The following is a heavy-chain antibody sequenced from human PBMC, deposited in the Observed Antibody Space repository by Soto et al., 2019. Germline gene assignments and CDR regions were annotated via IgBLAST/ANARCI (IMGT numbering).Heavy chain of an antibody. CDR1: GFSFFSSA. CDR3: ARSRDSDAWYSLDY. V-gene: IGHV3-23*01. D-gene: IGHD6-19*01. J-gene: IGHJ4*02. Sequence: EVQLLESGGGLVQPGGSLRLSCAASGFSFFSSAMSWVRQTPGGGLEWVSSISGRAEKTYYADSVKGRFTISRHISQGTLSLEMTSLRAEDSALYYCARSRDSDAWYSLDYWGQGTLVTVSS. CDR2: ISGRAEKT.